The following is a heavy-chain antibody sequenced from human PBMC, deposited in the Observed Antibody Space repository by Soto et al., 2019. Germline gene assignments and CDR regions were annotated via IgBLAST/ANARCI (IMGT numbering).Heavy chain of an antibody. Sequence: PGESLKISCKGSGYSFTSYWISWVRQMPGKGLEWMGRIDPSDSYTNYSPSFQGHVTISADKSISTAYLQWSSLEASDTAMYYCARNDIVVVPAALDPTDYWGQGTLVTVSS. D-gene: IGHD2-2*01. CDR3: ARNDIVVVPAALDPTDY. J-gene: IGHJ4*02. CDR2: IDPSDSYT. V-gene: IGHV5-10-1*01. CDR1: GYSFTSYW.